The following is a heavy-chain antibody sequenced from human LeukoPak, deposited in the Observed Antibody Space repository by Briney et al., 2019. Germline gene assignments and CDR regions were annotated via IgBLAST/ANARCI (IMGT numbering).Heavy chain of an antibody. CDR3: TRVGYIDEGIDY. J-gene: IGHJ4*02. CDR1: GFTFSSYA. CDR2: IKQDGSKK. D-gene: IGHD5-24*01. V-gene: IGHV3-7*04. Sequence: GGSLRLSCAAPGFTFSSYAMSWVRQAPGKGLEWVANIKQDGSKKSYVDSVKGRFTISRDNAKNSLYLQMNSLRAEDTAIYYCTRVGYIDEGIDYWGQGTLVAVSS.